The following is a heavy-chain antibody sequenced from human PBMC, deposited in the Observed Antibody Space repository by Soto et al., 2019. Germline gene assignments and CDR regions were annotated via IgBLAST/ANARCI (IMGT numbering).Heavy chain of an antibody. Sequence: GASVKVSCKASGYTFTSYGISWVRQAPGQGLEWMGWISAYNGNTNYAQKLQGRVTMTTDTSTSTAYMELRSLRSDDTAVYYCARVPPSLDFWSGYPLRWFDTWGQGTLVTVSS. CDR3: ARVPPSLDFWSGYPLRWFDT. J-gene: IGHJ5*02. CDR2: ISAYNGNT. D-gene: IGHD3-3*01. CDR1: GYTFTSYG. V-gene: IGHV1-18*01.